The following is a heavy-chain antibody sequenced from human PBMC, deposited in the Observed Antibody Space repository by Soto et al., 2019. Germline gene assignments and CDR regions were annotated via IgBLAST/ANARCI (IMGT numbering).Heavy chain of an antibody. CDR1: GYTFTTYF. CDR2: INPSLAST. J-gene: IGHJ4*02. CDR3: AGEGPRDGYSKHFDY. D-gene: IGHD2-15*01. Sequence: QVQLVQSGAEVKKPGASVKVSCKASGYTFTTYFMHWVRQAPGQGLAWMGIINPSLASTTSAQKLQGKVIQARYTSTTTVDLEVGSLTSEDTAVDVCAGEGPRDGYSKHFDYWGQGTLVTVSS. V-gene: IGHV1-46*03.